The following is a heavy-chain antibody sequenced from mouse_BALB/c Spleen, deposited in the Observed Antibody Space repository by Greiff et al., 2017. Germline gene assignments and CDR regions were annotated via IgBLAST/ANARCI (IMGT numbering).Heavy chain of an antibody. D-gene: IGHD2-3*01. V-gene: IGHV5-12-2*01. J-gene: IGHJ4*01. Sequence: EVKLVESGGGLVQPGGSLKLSCAASGFTFSSYTMSWVRQTPEKRLEWVAYISNGGGSTYYPDTVKGRFTISRDNAKNTLYLQMSSLKSEDTAMYYCTRDRGGYYDYAMDYWGQGTSVTVSS. CDR1: GFTFSSYT. CDR3: TRDRGGYYDYAMDY. CDR2: ISNGGGST.